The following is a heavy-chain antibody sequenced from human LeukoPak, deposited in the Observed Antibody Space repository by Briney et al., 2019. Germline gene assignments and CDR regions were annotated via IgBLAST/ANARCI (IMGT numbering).Heavy chain of an antibody. V-gene: IGHV3-23*01. CDR2: ISGSGGST. CDR1: GFTFSSYA. J-gene: IGHJ4*02. D-gene: IGHD2-2*01. CDR3: AKSWSTSCYWCYFDY. Sequence: GASLRLSCAASGFTFSSYAMSWVRQAPGKGLEWVSGISGSGGSTYYADSVEGRFPISRDNSKNTVYLQMNSLTAEDTAVYYCAKSWSTSCYWCYFDYWGQGTLVTVSS.